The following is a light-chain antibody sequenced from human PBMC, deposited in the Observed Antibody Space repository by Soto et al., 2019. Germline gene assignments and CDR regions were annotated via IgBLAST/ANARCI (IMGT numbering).Light chain of an antibody. V-gene: IGKV3-20*01. CDR2: GAS. Sequence: EIVLTQSPGTLSLSPGERATLSCRASQSVKSNYLAWYQQKPGQAPRLLIYGASSRATGIPDRFSGSGSGTDFTLTISRLEPEDLAVYYCQQYGSSPLTFGGGTKVEIK. J-gene: IGKJ4*01. CDR1: QSVKSNY. CDR3: QQYGSSPLT.